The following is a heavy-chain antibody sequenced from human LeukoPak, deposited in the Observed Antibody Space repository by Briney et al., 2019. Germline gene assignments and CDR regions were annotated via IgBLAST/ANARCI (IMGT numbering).Heavy chain of an antibody. J-gene: IGHJ6*02. V-gene: IGHV3-23*01. CDR2: ISGSGGST. CDR1: GFTFSSYA. Sequence: GGSLRLSCAASGFTFSSYAMHWVRQAPGKGLEWVSAISGSGGSTYYADSVKGRFTISRDNAKNTLYLQMNSLRAEDTAVYYCARESDYYYYYGMDVWGQGTTVTVSS. CDR3: ARESDYYYYYGMDV.